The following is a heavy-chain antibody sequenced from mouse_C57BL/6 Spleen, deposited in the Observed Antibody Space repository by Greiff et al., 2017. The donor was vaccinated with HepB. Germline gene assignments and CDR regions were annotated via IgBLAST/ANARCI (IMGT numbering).Heavy chain of an antibody. CDR2: IDPSDSYT. CDR1: GYTFTSYW. V-gene: IGHV1-50*01. D-gene: IGHD1-1*01. Sequence: VQLQQSGAELVKPGASVKLSCKASGYTFTSYWMQWVKQRPGQGLEWIGEIDPSDSYTNYNQKFKGKATLTVDTSSSTAYMQLSSLTSEDSAVYYCARLSGYYYGSEGKYYFDYWGQGTTLTVSS. J-gene: IGHJ2*01. CDR3: ARLSGYYYGSEGKYYFDY.